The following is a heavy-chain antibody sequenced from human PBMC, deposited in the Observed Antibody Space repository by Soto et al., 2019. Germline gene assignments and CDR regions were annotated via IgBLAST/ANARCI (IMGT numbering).Heavy chain of an antibody. Sequence: SETLSLTCTVSGGSISSSSYYWGWIRQPPGKGLEWIGSIYYSGSTYYNPSLKSRVTISVDTPKNQFSLKVSSVTAADTAVYHCARHYYSSGSSPNHFDYWGLGTLVTVS. CDR3: ARHYYSSGSSPNHFDY. J-gene: IGHJ4*02. CDR2: IYYSGST. V-gene: IGHV4-39*01. D-gene: IGHD3-10*01. CDR1: GGSISSSSYY.